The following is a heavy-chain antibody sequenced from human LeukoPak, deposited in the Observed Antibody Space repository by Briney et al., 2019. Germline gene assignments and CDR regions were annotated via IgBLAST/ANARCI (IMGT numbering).Heavy chain of an antibody. V-gene: IGHV4-30-2*01. D-gene: IGHD3-22*01. CDR3: AREYYDSSGYLNWFDP. CDR1: GGSISSGGYS. J-gene: IGHJ5*02. CDR2: IYHSGST. Sequence: SQTLYLTCAVSGGSISSGGYSWSWIRQPPGKGLEWIGYIYHSGSTYYNPSLKSRVTISVDRSKNQFSLKLSSVTAADTAVYYCAREYYDSSGYLNWFDPWGQGTLVTVSS.